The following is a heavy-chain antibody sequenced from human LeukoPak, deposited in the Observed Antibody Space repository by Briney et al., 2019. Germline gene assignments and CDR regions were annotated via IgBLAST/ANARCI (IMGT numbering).Heavy chain of an antibody. Sequence: GGSLRLSCAASGFTFRSYAMHWVRQAPGKGLEWVAVISDDGSRQHYADFLEGRITISRDNSKNTVSLQMSSLRTEDTAVYFCAREQSGDGWSGFDYWGQGTLVTVSS. CDR1: GFTFRSYA. J-gene: IGHJ4*02. D-gene: IGHD6-19*01. CDR3: AREQSGDGWSGFDY. V-gene: IGHV3-30*15. CDR2: ISDDGSRQ.